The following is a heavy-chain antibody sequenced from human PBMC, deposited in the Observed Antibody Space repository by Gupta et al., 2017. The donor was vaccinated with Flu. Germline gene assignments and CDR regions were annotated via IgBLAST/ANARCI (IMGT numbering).Heavy chain of an antibody. J-gene: IGHJ4*02. D-gene: IGHD1-26*01. CDR3: ARAQVGAAEFDV. CDR2: ISWSSDYT. CDR1: GFTFDDYA. V-gene: IGHV3-9*01. Sequence: ASGFTFDDYAMRWVRQGPGKGLEWVSGISWSSDYTGYADSVKGRFTISRDNAKNSLYLQMNSLTPEDTAMYYCARAQVGAAEFDVWGQGTVVTVSS.